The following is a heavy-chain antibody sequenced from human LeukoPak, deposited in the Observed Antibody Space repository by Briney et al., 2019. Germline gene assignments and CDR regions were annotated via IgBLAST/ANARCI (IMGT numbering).Heavy chain of an antibody. D-gene: IGHD3-22*01. CDR3: ARVGDTSGYYYYFDY. CDR1: GGSISSYY. J-gene: IGHJ4*02. Sequence: SETLSLTCTVSGGSISSYYWSWVRQPPGKGLEGFGYISYSGGSTYNPSLKRRVTISIDTYKNQFSLRLSSVTAADTALYYCARVGDTSGYYYYFDYWGQGTLVTVSS. V-gene: IGHV4-59*08. CDR2: ISYSGGS.